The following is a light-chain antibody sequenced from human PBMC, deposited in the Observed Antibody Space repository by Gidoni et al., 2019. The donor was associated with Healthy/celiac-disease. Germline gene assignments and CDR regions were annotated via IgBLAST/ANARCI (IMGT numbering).Light chain of an antibody. J-gene: IGKJ3*01. CDR2: GAS. CDR3: QQYGSSPPT. V-gene: IGKV3-20*01. CDR1: HSVSRSY. Sequence: EIVLTQSPGTLSLSPGERATLSCWASHSVSRSYLAWYQQKPGQAPRLLIYGASSRATGIPDRFSGSGSGTDFTLTISRLEPEDFAVYYCQQYGSSPPTFXPXTKVDIK.